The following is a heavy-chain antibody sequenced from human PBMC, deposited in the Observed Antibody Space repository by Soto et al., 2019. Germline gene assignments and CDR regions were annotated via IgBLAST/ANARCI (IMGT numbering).Heavy chain of an antibody. V-gene: IGHV3-23*01. CDR1: GFTFSDYY. CDR2: ISGRGGDT. CDR3: ARDQMARGVSPYYFDY. Sequence: GGSLRLSCAASGFTFSDYYMSWIRQAPGKGLEWVSAISGRGGDTFYADSVKGRFTISRDNPKNTLYLQMTSLRAEDTAIYYCARDQMARGVSPYYFDYWGQGTLVTVSS. J-gene: IGHJ4*02. D-gene: IGHD3-10*01.